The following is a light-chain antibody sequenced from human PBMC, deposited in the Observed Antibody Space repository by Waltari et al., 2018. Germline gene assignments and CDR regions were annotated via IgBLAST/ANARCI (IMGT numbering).Light chain of an antibody. V-gene: IGKV3-11*01. J-gene: IGKJ1*01. CDR3: LHRAKWPWT. CDR2: DAS. CDR1: QSVSTH. Sequence: DIVMTQSPATLSLSPGERATLSCRASQSVSTHFAWYQQKPGQAPSLLIYDASTRATGIPDRFSGSGSGTDFTLIISSLEPEDVAVYYCLHRAKWPWTFGQGTKVEIK.